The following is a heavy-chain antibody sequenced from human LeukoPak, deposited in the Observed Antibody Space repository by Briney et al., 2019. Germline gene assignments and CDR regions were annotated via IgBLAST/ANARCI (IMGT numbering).Heavy chain of an antibody. D-gene: IGHD3-9*01. CDR3: ARDGNTYYDILTGYYSPEYFQH. Sequence: SETLSLTCTVSGGSISSSSYYWGWIRQPPGKGLEWIGSIYYSGSTNYNPSLKSRVTILVDASKNQFSLKLSSVTAADTAVYYCARDGNTYYDILTGYYSPEYFQHWGQGTLVTVSS. V-gene: IGHV4-39*07. CDR1: GGSISSSSYY. J-gene: IGHJ1*01. CDR2: IYYSGST.